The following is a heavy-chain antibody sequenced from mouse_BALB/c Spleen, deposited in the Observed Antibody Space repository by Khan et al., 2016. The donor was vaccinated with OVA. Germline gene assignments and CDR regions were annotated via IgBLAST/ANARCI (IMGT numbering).Heavy chain of an antibody. V-gene: IGHV5-15*02. J-gene: IGHJ3*01. Sequence: EVELVESGGGLVQPGGSRKLSCAASGFTFSDYGMAWVRQAPGKGPEWVAFVSSLAYNFYYADTVTGRFTISRENAKTTLYLELSSLRSVDTAMSDCARGGKGGFAYWGQGTLVTVSA. CDR1: GFTFSDYG. CDR3: ARGGKGGFAY. CDR2: VSSLAYNF.